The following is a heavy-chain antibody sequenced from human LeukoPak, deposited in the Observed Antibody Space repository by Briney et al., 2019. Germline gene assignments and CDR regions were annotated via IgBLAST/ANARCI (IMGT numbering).Heavy chain of an antibody. V-gene: IGHV4-59*01. J-gene: IGHJ4*02. Sequence: SETLSLTCTVSGGSISSYYWSWIRQPPGKGLEWIGYIYYSGSTNYNPSLKSRVTISVDTSKNQFSLKLSSVTAADTAVYYCAGSYYYGSGSYYSPHRVFDYWGQGTLVTVSS. D-gene: IGHD3-10*01. CDR3: AGSYYYGSGSYYSPHRVFDY. CDR2: IYYSGST. CDR1: GGSISSYY.